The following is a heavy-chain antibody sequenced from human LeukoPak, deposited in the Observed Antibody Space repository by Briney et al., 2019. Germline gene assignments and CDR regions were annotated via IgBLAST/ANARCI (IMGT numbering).Heavy chain of an antibody. CDR2: INPKSGGT. D-gene: IGHD5-12*01. CDR3: ARDPSNSGYDYLYYFDY. CDR1: GYSFTDYS. J-gene: IGHJ4*02. Sequence: ASVKVSCKASGYSFTDYSIHWVRQAPGQGLEWMGWINPKSGGTKYAQKFQGRVSMTRDTSISTGYMELSRLRSDDTAVYYCARDPSNSGYDYLYYFDYWGQGTLVTVSS. V-gene: IGHV1-2*02.